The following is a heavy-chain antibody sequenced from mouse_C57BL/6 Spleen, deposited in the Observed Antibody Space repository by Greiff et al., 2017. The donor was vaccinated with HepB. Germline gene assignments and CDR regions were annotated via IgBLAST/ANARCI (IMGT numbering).Heavy chain of an antibody. Sequence: EVHLVESGGDLVKPGGSLKLSCAASGFTFSSYGMSWVRQTPDKRLEWVATISNGGSYTYYPDSVKGRFTISRDNAKNTLYLQKSSLKSEDTAMYYCARSRGYGSDGYAMDYWGQGTSVTVSS. CDR3: ARSRGYGSDGYAMDY. D-gene: IGHD2-1*01. V-gene: IGHV5-6*01. CDR1: GFTFSSYG. J-gene: IGHJ4*01. CDR2: ISNGGSYT.